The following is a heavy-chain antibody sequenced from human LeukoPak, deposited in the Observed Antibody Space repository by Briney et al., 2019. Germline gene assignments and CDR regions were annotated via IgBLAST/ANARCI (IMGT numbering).Heavy chain of an antibody. CDR1: GGSISSYY. J-gene: IGHJ4*02. CDR3: ARHRDVDSAMDDFDY. CDR2: IYYSGNT. V-gene: IGHV4-59*08. D-gene: IGHD5-18*01. Sequence: SETLSLTCTVSGGSISSYYWSWIRQPPGKGLGWIGHIYYSGNTNYNPSLKSRVTISVDTSKNQFSLQLSSVTAADTAVYYCARHRDVDSAMDDFDYWGQGTLVTVSS.